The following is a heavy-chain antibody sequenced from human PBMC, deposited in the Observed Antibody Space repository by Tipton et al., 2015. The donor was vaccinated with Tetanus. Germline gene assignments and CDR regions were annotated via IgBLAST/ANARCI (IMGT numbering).Heavy chain of an antibody. V-gene: IGHV4-39*01. D-gene: IGHD3-3*01. CDR2: IYESGDT. CDR3: ARHQSGYFSPFDY. CDR1: GGSIRGGTFY. J-gene: IGHJ4*02. Sequence: LRLSCTVSGGSIRGGTFYWGWIRQPPGKGLEWIGSIYESGDTYYIPSLKSRVTISGDTSKNQLSLNLNSMAAADTGVYYCARHQSGYFSPFDYWGQGNLVTVSS.